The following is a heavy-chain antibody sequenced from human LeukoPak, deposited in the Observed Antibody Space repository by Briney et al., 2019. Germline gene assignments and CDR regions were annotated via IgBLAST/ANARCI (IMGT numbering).Heavy chain of an antibody. V-gene: IGHV4-39*07. CDR2: IYYSGST. CDR3: ARYRAFDI. J-gene: IGHJ3*02. CDR1: GGSISSSSYY. Sequence: SETLSLTCTVSGGSISSSSYYWGWIRQPPGKGLEWIGSIYYSGSTYYNPSLKSRVTISVDTSKNQFSLNLKSLTAADTAVYYCARYRAFDIWGQGTMVTVSS.